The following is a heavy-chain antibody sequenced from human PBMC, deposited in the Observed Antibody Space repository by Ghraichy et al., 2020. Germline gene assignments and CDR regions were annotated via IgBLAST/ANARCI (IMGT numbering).Heavy chain of an antibody. J-gene: IGHJ3*02. CDR1: GGSITSGPYY. D-gene: IGHD2-8*01. CDR2: IYPSGST. CDR3: ARTFFDAIKSHAFDI. V-gene: IGHV4-61*02. Sequence: SETLSLTCTVSGGSITSGPYYWSWIRQPAGKGLEWIGRIYPSGSTNSNPSLKSRLSISLDTSKNQFSLRLNSVTAADTAVYYCARTFFDAIKSHAFDIWGQGTLVTVSS.